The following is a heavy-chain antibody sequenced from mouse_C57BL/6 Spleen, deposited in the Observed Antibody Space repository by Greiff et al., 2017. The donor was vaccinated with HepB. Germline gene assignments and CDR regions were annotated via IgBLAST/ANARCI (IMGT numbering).Heavy chain of an antibody. J-gene: IGHJ4*01. CDR2: IWSGGST. CDR1: GFSLTSYG. CDR3: ASPVVATRNYAMDY. Sequence: QVQLQQSGPGLVQPSQSLSITCTVSGFSLTSYGVHWVRQSPGKGLEWLGVIWSGGSTDYNAAFISRLSISKDNSKSQVFFKMNSLQADDTAIYYCASPVVATRNYAMDYWGQGTSVTVSS. V-gene: IGHV2-2*01. D-gene: IGHD1-1*01.